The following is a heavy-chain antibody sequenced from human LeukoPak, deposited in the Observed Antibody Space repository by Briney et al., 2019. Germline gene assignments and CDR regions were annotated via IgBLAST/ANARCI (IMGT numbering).Heavy chain of an antibody. CDR3: ARGIRYCDSSMMSDY. CDR2: IYYSGST. J-gene: IGHJ4*02. CDR1: GGSISSYY. V-gene: IGHV4-59*01. Sequence: SETLSLTCTVSGGSISSYYWSWTRQPPGKGQERIGYIYYSGSTNYNPSLKSRVTISVDTSKNKSSLKLSSVTAADTAVYYCARGIRYCDSSMMSDYWGQGTLVTVSS. D-gene: IGHD3-9*01.